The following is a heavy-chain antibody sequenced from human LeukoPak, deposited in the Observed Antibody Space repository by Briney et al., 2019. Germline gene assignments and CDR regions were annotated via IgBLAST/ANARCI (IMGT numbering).Heavy chain of an antibody. CDR3: AREDDFWSGYSY. J-gene: IGHJ4*02. Sequence: PSETLSLTCTVSGGSISSGDYYWSWIRQPPGKGLEWIGYIYHSGSTYYNPSLKSRVTISVDRSKNQFSLKLSSVTAADTAVYYCAREDDFWSGYSYWGQGTLVTVSS. V-gene: IGHV4-30-4*08. CDR1: GGSISSGDYY. CDR2: IYHSGST. D-gene: IGHD3-3*01.